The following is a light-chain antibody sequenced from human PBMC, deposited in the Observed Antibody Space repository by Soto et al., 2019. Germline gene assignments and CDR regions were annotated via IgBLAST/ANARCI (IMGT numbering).Light chain of an antibody. CDR2: DNI. V-gene: IGLV1-40*01. Sequence: QSVLTQPPSVSGAPGQWVTISCTGIASNLGAKYAVHWYQHLPGTAPKLLISDNIHRPSGVPDRFSGSKSDTSASLAITGLPAEAEADYYCQSYDTTRSGLVFGGGTKLTVL. CDR1: ASNLGAKYA. CDR3: QSYDTTRSGLV. J-gene: IGLJ3*02.